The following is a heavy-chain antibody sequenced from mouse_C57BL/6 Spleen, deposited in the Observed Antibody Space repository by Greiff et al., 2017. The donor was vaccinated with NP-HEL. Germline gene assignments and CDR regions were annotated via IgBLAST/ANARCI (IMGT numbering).Heavy chain of an antibody. D-gene: IGHD1-1*01. V-gene: IGHV1-64*01. CDR1: GYTFTSYW. CDR3: ARSYYYGNAMDY. CDR2: IHPNSGST. J-gene: IGHJ4*01. Sequence: QVQLQQPGAELVKPGASVKLSCKASGYTFTSYWMHWVKQRPGQGLEWIGMIHPNSGSTNYNEKFKSKATLTVDKSSSTAYMQLSSLTSEDSAVYYCARSYYYGNAMDYWGQGTSVTVSS.